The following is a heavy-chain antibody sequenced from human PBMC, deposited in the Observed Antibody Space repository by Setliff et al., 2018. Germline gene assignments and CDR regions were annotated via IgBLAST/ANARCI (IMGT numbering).Heavy chain of an antibody. V-gene: IGHV1-3*01. CDR1: GYTLTSYG. CDR2: INAGNGHT. Sequence: ASVKVSCKASGYTLTSYGVTWVRQAPGQGPEWMGWINAGNGHTKFSQKLQGRVTITMDTPATTVYMEVTSLRSEDTAVYYCARGGEYCDGVSCFSYNWFDMWGQGTLVTVSS. D-gene: IGHD2-21*01. J-gene: IGHJ5*02. CDR3: ARGGEYCDGVSCFSYNWFDM.